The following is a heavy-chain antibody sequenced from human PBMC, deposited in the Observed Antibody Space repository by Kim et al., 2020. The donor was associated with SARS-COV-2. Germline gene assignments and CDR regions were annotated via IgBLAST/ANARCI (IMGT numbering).Heavy chain of an antibody. Sequence: GSEKYYVDSVKGRFTISRDNAENSLFLQMNSLRAEDTAVYYCARGRAHDYWGQGTLVTVSS. CDR3: ARGRAHDY. CDR2: GSEK. J-gene: IGHJ4*02. V-gene: IGHV3-7*03.